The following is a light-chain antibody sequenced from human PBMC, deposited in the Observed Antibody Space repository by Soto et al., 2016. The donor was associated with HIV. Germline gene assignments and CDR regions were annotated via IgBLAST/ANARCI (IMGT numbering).Light chain of an antibody. J-gene: IGLJ2*01. CDR3: QVWDSNSHHVV. Sequence: SYELTQPPSVSVAPGKTARITCGGNNIGSKSVHWYQQKPGQAPVLVVYDDSLRPSGIPERFSGSNSGNTATLTISRVEAGDEADYYCQVWDSNSHHVVFGGGTKLTVL. CDR1: NIGSKS. V-gene: IGLV3-21*03. CDR2: DDS.